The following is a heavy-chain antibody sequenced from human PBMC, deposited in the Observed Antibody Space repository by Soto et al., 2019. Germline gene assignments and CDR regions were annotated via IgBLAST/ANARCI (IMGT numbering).Heavy chain of an antibody. CDR1: GGSISSSSYY. CDR2: IYYSGST. Sequence: PSETLSLTCTVSGGSISSSSYYWGWLRQPPGKGLEWIGSIYYSGSTYYNPSLKSRVTISVDTSKNQFSLKLSSVTAADTAVYYCASTGIGSYYYGMDVWGQGATVTVSS. J-gene: IGHJ6*02. V-gene: IGHV4-39*01. CDR3: ASTGIGSYYYGMDV. D-gene: IGHD2-8*02.